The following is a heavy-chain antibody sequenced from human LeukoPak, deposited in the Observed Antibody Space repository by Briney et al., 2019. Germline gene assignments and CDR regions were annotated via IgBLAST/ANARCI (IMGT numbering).Heavy chain of an antibody. Sequence: SVKVSCKASGGTFSSYAISWVRQAPGQGLEWMGGIIPIFGTANYAQKFQGRVTITTDESTSTACMELSSLRSEDTAVYYCARATVGATHGAYWGQGTLVTVSS. V-gene: IGHV1-69*05. D-gene: IGHD1-26*01. CDR2: IIPIFGTA. J-gene: IGHJ4*02. CDR3: ARATVGATHGAY. CDR1: GGTFSSYA.